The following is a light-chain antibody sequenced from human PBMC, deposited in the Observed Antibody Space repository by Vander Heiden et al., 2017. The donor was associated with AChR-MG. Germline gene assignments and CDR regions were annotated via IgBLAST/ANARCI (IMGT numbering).Light chain of an antibody. CDR1: SGDIGSYNL. V-gene: IGLV2-23*02. CDR3: CSHAGSSTYV. CDR2: EVS. J-gene: IGLJ1*01. Sequence: QSALTQPASVSGSPGQSSTISCAGTSGDIGSYNLVSWYQQHPTKAPKLMIYEVSKRPSGVSDRFSGSKSGNTASLTISGLQAEDEADYYCCSHAGSSTYVFGTGTKVTVL.